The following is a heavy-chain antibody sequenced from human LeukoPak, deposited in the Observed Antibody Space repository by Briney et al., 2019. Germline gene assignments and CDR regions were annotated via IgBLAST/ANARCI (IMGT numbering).Heavy chain of an antibody. J-gene: IGHJ4*02. CDR1: GFTFSTYG. CDR3: AREVSTVTGSFDY. Sequence: QPGGSLRLSCVASGFTFSTYGMHWVRQAPGKGLEWVAVISYDGSNKYYADSVKGRFTISRDNSKNTLYLQMNSLRAEDTAVYYCAREVSTVTGSFDYWGQGTLVTVSS. CDR2: ISYDGSNK. D-gene: IGHD4-11*01. V-gene: IGHV3-30*03.